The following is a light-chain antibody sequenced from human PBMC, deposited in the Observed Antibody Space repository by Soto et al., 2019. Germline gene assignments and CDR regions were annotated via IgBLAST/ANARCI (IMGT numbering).Light chain of an antibody. Sequence: QSALTQAASVSGSPGQSITISCTGASSDFGDHKSVSWYQHHPGKAPKLIIYAGSKRPSGVSTRFSGSKSGNTASLTISGLQAEDEADYYCCSYAGTSAPYVFGSGTKLTVL. J-gene: IGLJ1*01. CDR1: SSDFGDHKS. V-gene: IGLV2-23*01. CDR3: CSYAGTSAPYV. CDR2: AGS.